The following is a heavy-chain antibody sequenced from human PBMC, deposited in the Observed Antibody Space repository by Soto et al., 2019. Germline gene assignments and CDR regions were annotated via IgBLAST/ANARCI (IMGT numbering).Heavy chain of an antibody. CDR2: IYYSGST. V-gene: IGHV4-39*01. Sequence: SETLSLTCTVSGGSISSSSYYWGWIRQPPGKGLEWIGSIYYSGSTYYNPSLKSRVTISVDTSKNRFSRKLSSVAAADTAVYYCARWIQLWNYYFDYWGQGTLVTVSS. CDR3: ARWIQLWNYYFDY. J-gene: IGHJ4*02. CDR1: GGSISSSSYY. D-gene: IGHD5-18*01.